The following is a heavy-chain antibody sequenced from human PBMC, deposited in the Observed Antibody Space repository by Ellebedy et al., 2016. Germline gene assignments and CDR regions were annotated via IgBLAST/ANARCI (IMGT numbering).Heavy chain of an antibody. D-gene: IGHD1-26*01. CDR2: ISTGGLRT. CDR3: AKDRKSGNYYYFDY. J-gene: IGHJ4*02. CDR1: GFTFGTYA. V-gene: IGHV3-23*01. Sequence: GGSLRLSCAASGFTFGTYAMSWVRQAPGRGLEWVSAISTGGLRTSYADSVKGRFTISGDNYKNTLYLQMNSLRAEDKAVYYCAKDRKSGNYYYFDYWGQGTLVTVSS.